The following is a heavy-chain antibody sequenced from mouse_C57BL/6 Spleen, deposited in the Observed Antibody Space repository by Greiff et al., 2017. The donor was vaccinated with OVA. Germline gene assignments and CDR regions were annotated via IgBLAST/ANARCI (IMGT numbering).Heavy chain of an antibody. CDR1: GYSITSGYY. J-gene: IGHJ2*01. Sequence: EVQLQESGPGLVKPSQSLSLTCSVTGYSITSGYYWNWIRQFPGNKLEWMGYISYDGSNNYNPSLKNRISITRDTSKNQFFLKLNSVTTEDTATYYCARSNYHFDYWGQGTTLTVSS. CDR3: ARSNYHFDY. CDR2: ISYDGSN. D-gene: IGHD2-5*01. V-gene: IGHV3-6*01.